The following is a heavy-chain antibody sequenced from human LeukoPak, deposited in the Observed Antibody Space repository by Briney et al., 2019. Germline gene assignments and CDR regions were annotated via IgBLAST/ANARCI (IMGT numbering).Heavy chain of an antibody. D-gene: IGHD2-15*01. J-gene: IGHJ4*02. CDR1: GGSISSSSYY. Sequence: SDTLSLTCTVSGGSISSSSYYWGWIRQPPGKGLEWIVSIYYSGRTNYNPSLKSRVTISVDTSKNQFSLKLSSVTAADTAVYYCARDPVDCSGGSCYSGGFDYWGQGTLVTVSS. CDR2: IYYSGRT. V-gene: IGHV4-39*07. CDR3: ARDPVDCSGGSCYSGGFDY.